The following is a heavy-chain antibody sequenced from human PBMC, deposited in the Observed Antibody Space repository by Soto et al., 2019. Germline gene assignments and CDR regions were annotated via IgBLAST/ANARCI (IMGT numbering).Heavy chain of an antibody. J-gene: IGHJ4*02. Sequence: LKISCQASGYGFSSSWIGWVRHMPRKGLEWMGIIDPNDSQTIYSPSFQGQVTISADKSIDTAYLQWSSLKTSDTAMYYCARHAGNSWKGDYFDYWGQGALVTVSS. D-gene: IGHD6-13*01. CDR2: IDPNDSQT. CDR1: GYGFSSSW. CDR3: ARHAGNSWKGDYFDY. V-gene: IGHV5-51*01.